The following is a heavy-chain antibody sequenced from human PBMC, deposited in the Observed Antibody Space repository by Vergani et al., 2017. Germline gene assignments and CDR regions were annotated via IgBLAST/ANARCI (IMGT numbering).Heavy chain of an antibody. CDR1: GFTFSSYA. CDR3: AKDLXDDSSGYDPVAGDYFDY. Sequence: EVQLVESGGGLVQPGRSLRLSCAASGFTFSSYAMSWVRQAPGKGLEWVSSISGSGGSTYYADSVKGRFTISRDNSKNTLYLQMNSLRSEDTAVYYCAKDLXDDSSGYDPVAGDYFDYWGQGTLVTVSS. D-gene: IGHD3-22*01. V-gene: IGHV3-23*04. J-gene: IGHJ4*02. CDR2: ISGSGGST.